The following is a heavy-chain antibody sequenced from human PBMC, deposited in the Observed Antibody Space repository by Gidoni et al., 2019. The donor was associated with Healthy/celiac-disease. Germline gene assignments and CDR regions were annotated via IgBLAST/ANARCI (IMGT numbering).Heavy chain of an antibody. CDR3: ARAAGNLSGNYYYYMDV. D-gene: IGHD6-25*01. J-gene: IGHJ6*03. Sequence: VRQAPGQGLEWMGRIIPILGIANYAQKFQGRVTITLDKSTSTAYMEMSSVRSEDTAVYYCARAAGNLSGNYYYYMDVWGKGTTVTVSS. V-gene: IGHV1-69*04. CDR2: IIPILGIA.